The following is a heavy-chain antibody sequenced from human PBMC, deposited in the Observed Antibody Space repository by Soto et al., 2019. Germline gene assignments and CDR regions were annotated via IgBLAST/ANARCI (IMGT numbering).Heavy chain of an antibody. CDR3: AKDSQCGIISPTLDH. CDR2: INGGDDSK. CDR1: GFTFRSSP. Sequence: VQLWESGGGLVQPGGSLSLSCAVSGFTFRSSPMSCVRRATGKGLEWVSGINGGDDSKHYAESVRGRFTIIRDNSKSTMLLQINSLRVEATAISYWAKDSQCGIISPTLDHWGQGTQVTVSS. J-gene: IGHJ4*02. D-gene: IGHD2-21*01. V-gene: IGHV3-23*01.